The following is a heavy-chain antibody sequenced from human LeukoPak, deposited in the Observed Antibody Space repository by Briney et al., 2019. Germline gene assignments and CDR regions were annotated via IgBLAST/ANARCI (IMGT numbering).Heavy chain of an antibody. V-gene: IGHV4-39*01. CDR3: ARHPVLRYLGT. CDR2: IYYSGST. J-gene: IGHJ4*02. D-gene: IGHD3-9*01. Sequence: PSETLSLTCTVSGGSISSSNYYWGWIRQPPGKGLEWIGSIYYSGSTYYNPSLKTRFTISVDTSKNQSSLKLSSVSAADTAVYYCARHPVLRYLGTWGQGTLVTVSS. CDR1: GGSISSSNYY.